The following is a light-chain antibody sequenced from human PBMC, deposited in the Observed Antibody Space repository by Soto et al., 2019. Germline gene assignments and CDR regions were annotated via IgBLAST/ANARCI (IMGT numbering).Light chain of an antibody. CDR3: QQYGSTPLT. J-gene: IGKJ4*01. Sequence: EIVLTQSPATLSLSPGERATLSCRASQSVSRSYLAWYQQKPGQAPRLLIYGASSRATGIPDRFSGSGSGADFTLTITRLEPEDFALYYCQQYGSTPLTFGGGTKVDIK. V-gene: IGKV3-20*01. CDR1: QSVSRSY. CDR2: GAS.